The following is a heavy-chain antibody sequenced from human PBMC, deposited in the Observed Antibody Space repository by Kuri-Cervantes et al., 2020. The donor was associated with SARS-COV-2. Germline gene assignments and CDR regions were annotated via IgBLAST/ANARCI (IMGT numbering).Heavy chain of an antibody. Sequence: LSLTSAASGFTFSSYAMGWVRQAPGKGLEWVSAISGSGGSTYYADSVKGRFTISRDNSKNTLYLQMNSLRAEDTAVYYCAKDLTFVVAAPAVIRATKALPITWGQGTLVTVSS. V-gene: IGHV3-23*01. CDR1: GFTFSSYA. CDR2: ISGSGGST. J-gene: IGHJ5*02. D-gene: IGHD2-2*02. CDR3: AKDLTFVVAAPAVIRATKALPIT.